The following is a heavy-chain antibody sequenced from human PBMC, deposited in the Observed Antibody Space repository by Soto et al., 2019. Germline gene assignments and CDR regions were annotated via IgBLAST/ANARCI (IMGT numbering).Heavy chain of an antibody. CDR2: IYETGRT. CDR3: TRSKLRLLEWTHGPFDS. V-gene: IGHV4-4*02. Sequence: QVQLREPGQGLVKPSGTLSLISSVSCGSLGTSNWWSCLRQCPRKGLQWIGDIYETGRTKYNPSHQSRLTIAVDESKPHCGPKLASVTVADTTAYYWTRSKLRLLEWTHGPFDSWGHGNLVIVSS. D-gene: IGHD3-3*01. CDR1: CGSLGTSNW. J-gene: IGHJ4*01.